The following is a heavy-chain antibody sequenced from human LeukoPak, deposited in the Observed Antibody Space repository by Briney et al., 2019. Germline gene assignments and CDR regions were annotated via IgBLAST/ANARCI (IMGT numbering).Heavy chain of an antibody. CDR1: GYTFTSYA. J-gene: IGHJ4*02. CDR3: AREWGQQWLVPPDPY. D-gene: IGHD6-19*01. CDR2: INTNTGNP. V-gene: IGHV7-4-1*02. Sequence: ASVKVSCKAPGYTFTSYAMNWVRQAPGQGLEWMGWINTNTGNPTYAQGFTGRFVFSLDTSVSTAYLQISNLKAEDTAVYYCAREWGQQWLVPPDPYWGQGTLVTVSS.